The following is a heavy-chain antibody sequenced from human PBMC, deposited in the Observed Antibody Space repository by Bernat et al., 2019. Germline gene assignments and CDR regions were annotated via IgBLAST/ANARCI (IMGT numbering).Heavy chain of an antibody. CDR2: IKQDGSEK. Sequence: EVQLVESGGGLVQPGGSLRLSCAASGFTFSSYWMSWVRQAPGKGLEWVANIKQDGSEKYYVDSVKGRFTISRDNAKNPLYLQMNSLRAEDTAVYYCAREGSDYGDPELDYWGQGTLVTVSS. J-gene: IGHJ4*02. CDR3: AREGSDYGDPELDY. CDR1: GFTFSSYW. V-gene: IGHV3-7*03. D-gene: IGHD4-17*01.